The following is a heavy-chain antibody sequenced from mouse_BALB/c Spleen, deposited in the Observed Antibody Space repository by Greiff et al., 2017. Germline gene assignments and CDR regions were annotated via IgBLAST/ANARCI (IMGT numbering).Heavy chain of an antibody. V-gene: IGHV2-9*02. D-gene: IGHD1-2*01. CDR2: IWAGGST. J-gene: IGHJ4*01. Sequence: VQLQQSGPGLVAPSQSLSITCTVSGFSLTSYGVHWVRQPPGKGLEWLGVIWAGGSTNYNSALMSRLSISKDNSKSQVFLKMNSLQTDDTAMYYCARDLRLFYYAMDDWGQGTSVTVSS. CDR3: ARDLRLFYYAMDD. CDR1: GFSLTSYG.